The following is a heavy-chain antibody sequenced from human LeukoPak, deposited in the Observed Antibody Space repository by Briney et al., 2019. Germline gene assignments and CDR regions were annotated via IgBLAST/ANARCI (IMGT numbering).Heavy chain of an antibody. Sequence: GASVKVSCKASGYTFTGYYMHWVRQAPGQGLEGMGWINPSSGDTNYAQKFQGRVTMTRDTSISAAYMELSRLRSDDTAIYYCARQNGGNSGCDYWGQGTLVTVSS. CDR1: GYTFTGYY. V-gene: IGHV1-2*02. CDR2: INPSSGDT. J-gene: IGHJ4*02. D-gene: IGHD4-23*01. CDR3: ARQNGGNSGCDY.